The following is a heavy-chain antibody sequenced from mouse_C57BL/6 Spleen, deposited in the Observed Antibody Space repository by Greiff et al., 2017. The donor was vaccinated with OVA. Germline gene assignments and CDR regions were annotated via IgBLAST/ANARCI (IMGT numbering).Heavy chain of an antibody. CDR3: ARTGTFGYFDY. J-gene: IGHJ2*01. V-gene: IGHV5-6*01. D-gene: IGHD4-1*01. CDR1: GFTFSSYG. Sequence: EVKLMESGGDLVKPGGSLKLSCAASGFTFSSYGMSWVRQTPDKRLEWVATISSGGSYTYYPDSVKGRFTISRDNAKNTLYLQMSSLKSEDTAMYYCARTGTFGYFDYWGQGTTLTVSS. CDR2: ISSGGSYT.